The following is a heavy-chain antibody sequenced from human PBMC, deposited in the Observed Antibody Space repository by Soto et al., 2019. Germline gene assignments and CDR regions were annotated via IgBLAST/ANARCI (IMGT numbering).Heavy chain of an antibody. D-gene: IGHD6-13*01. J-gene: IGHJ4*02. Sequence: QVQLVQSGAEVKKPGASVKVSCKASGYTFTSYAMHWVRQAPGQRLEWMGWINAGNGNTKYSQKFQGRVTITRDTAESTAYRELSVLRSEDTAVDYCAGSSSWYVLDYWGQGTLVPVSS. CDR1: GYTFTSYA. V-gene: IGHV1-3*01. CDR3: AGSSSWYVLDY. CDR2: INAGNGNT.